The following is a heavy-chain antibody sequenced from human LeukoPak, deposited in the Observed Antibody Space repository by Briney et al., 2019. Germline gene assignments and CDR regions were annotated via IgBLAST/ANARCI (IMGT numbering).Heavy chain of an antibody. CDR3: AREWDTAMVNLDY. J-gene: IGHJ4*02. CDR2: ISSSSSYI. V-gene: IGHV3-21*01. CDR1: GFTFSSYS. Sequence: GGSLRLSCAASGFTFSSYSMNWVRQAPGKGLEWVSSISSSSSYIYYADSVKGRFTISRDNAKNSLYLQMNSLRAEDTAVYYCAREWDTAMVNLDYWGQGTLVTVSS. D-gene: IGHD5-18*01.